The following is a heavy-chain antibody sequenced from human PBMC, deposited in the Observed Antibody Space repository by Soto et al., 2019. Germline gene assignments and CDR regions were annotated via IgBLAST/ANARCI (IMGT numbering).Heavy chain of an antibody. CDR2: INPNSGGT. CDR1: GYTFTGYY. V-gene: IGHV1-2*02. D-gene: IGHD6-19*01. Sequence: ASVKVSCKASGYTFTGYYMHWARQAPGQGLEWMGWINPNSGGTNYAQKFQGRVTMTRDTSISTAYMELSRLRSDDTAVYYCASMGSSSGWYGVVDSYYYYGMDVWGQGTTVTVSS. J-gene: IGHJ6*02. CDR3: ASMGSSSGWYGVVDSYYYYGMDV.